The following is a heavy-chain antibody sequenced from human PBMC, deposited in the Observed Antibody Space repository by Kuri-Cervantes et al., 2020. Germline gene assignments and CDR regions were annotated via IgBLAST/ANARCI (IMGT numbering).Heavy chain of an antibody. D-gene: IGHD2-2*01. CDR2: IQYDGSVQ. CDR1: GFTFSSYG. CDR3: ARGPRALRVVPAATDY. V-gene: IGHV3-30*03. J-gene: IGHJ4*02. Sequence: GGSLRLSCAASGFTFSSYGIHWVRQAPGKGLEWVAAIQYDGSVQYYADSVKGRFTISRDNSKNTLYLQMNSLRAEDTAVYYCARGPRALRVVPAATDYWGQGTLVTVSS.